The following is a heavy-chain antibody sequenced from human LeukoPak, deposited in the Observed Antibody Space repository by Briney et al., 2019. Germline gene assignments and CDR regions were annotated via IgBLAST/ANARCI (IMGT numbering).Heavy chain of an antibody. CDR2: IIPIFGTA. CDR3: AREAEAKYSNYVDY. D-gene: IGHD4-11*01. CDR1: GGTFSSYA. V-gene: IGHV1-69*13. J-gene: IGHJ4*02. Sequence: SVKVSCKASGGTFSSYAISWVRQAPGQGLEWMGGIIPIFGTANYAQKFQGRVTITADESTSTAYMELSSLRSEDTAVYYCAREAEAKYSNYVDYWGQGTLVTVSS.